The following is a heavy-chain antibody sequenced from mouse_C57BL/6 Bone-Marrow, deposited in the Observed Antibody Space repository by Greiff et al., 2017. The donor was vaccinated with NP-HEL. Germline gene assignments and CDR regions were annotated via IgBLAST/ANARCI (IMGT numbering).Heavy chain of an antibody. J-gene: IGHJ3*01. V-gene: IGHV1-22*01. Sequence: EVQLQQSGPELVKPGASVKMSCKASGYTFTDYNMHWVKQSHGKSLEWIGYINPNNGGTSYNQKFKGKATLTVNKSSSTAYMELRSLTSEDSAVXYCAREETAQASGFAYWGQGTLVTVSA. D-gene: IGHD3-2*02. CDR2: INPNNGGT. CDR1: GYTFTDYN. CDR3: AREETAQASGFAY.